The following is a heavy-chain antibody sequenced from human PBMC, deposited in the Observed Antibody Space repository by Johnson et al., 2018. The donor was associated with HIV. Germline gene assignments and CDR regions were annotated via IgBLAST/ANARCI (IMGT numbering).Heavy chain of an antibody. CDR3: AKDRLFGFRNDAFDI. V-gene: IGHV3-30*04. CDR1: GFTFSSYA. Sequence: QVQLVESGGGVVQPGRSLRLSCAASGFTFSSYAMHWVRQAPGKGPEWVAVISYDGRNKYYADSVKGRFTISRDKSKNTRYLQRNSQRAEDTAGYYCAKDRLFGFRNDAFDIWGQGTMVTVSS. D-gene: IGHD3-16*01. CDR2: ISYDGRNK. J-gene: IGHJ3*02.